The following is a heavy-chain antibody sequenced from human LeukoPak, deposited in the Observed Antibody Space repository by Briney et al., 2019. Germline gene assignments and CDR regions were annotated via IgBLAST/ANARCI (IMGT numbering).Heavy chain of an antibody. J-gene: IGHJ6*02. CDR1: GGSFSGYY. D-gene: IGHD3-22*01. Sequence: SETLSLTCAVYGGSFSGYYWSWIRQPPGKGLEWIGEINHSGSTNYNPSLKSRVTISVDTSKNQFSLKLSSVTAADTAVYYCARDSMIVVPRAPMDVWGQGTTVTVSS. CDR2: INHSGST. CDR3: ARDSMIVVPRAPMDV. V-gene: IGHV4-34*01.